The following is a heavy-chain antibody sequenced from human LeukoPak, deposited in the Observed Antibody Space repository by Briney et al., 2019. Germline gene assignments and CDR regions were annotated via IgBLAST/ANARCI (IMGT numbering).Heavy chain of an antibody. D-gene: IGHD3-10*01. CDR2: ISSSGSTI. CDR1: GFTFSSYE. J-gene: IGHJ4*02. Sequence: GGSLRLSCAASGFTFSSYEMNWVRQAPGKGLEWVSYISSSGSTIYYADSVKGRFTISRDNAKNSLYLQMNSLRAEDTALYYCARYTTMVRGVIDYWGQGTLVTVSS. CDR3: ARYTTMVRGVIDY. V-gene: IGHV3-48*03.